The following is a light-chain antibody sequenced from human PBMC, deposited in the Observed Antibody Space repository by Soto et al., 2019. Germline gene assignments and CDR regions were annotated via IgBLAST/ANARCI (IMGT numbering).Light chain of an antibody. V-gene: IGKV3-20*01. CDR3: QQYGSSPQT. CDR2: GAS. J-gene: IGKJ3*01. CDR1: QSVSSSY. Sequence: EIVLTQSPGTLSLSPGERATLSCRASQSVSSSYLAWYQQKPVQAPRLLIYGASSRATGIPDRFSGSGSGTDFTLTISRLEPEDFAVYYCQQYGSSPQTFGPGTKVDIK.